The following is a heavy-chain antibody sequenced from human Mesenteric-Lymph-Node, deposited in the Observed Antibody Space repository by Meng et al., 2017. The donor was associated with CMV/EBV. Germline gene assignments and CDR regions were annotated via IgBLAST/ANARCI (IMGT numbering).Heavy chain of an antibody. CDR2: MNPNSGNT. CDR3: ARGGETIVVVPAAIVPYYYYGMGV. D-gene: IGHD2-2*02. J-gene: IGHJ6*02. CDR1: GYTFTSYD. Sequence: ASVKVSCKASGYTFTSYDINWVRQATGQGLEWMGWMNPNSGNTGYAQKFQGRVTITRNTSISTAYMELSSLRSEDTAVYYCARGGETIVVVPAAIVPYYYYGMGVWGQGTTVTVSS. V-gene: IGHV1-8*03.